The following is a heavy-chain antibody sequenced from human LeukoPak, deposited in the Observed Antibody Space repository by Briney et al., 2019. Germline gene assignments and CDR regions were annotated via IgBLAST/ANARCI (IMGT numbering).Heavy chain of an antibody. V-gene: IGHV4-4*07. CDR1: GGSIKTYY. D-gene: IGHD3/OR15-3a*01. CDR2: IYTSGST. CDR3: ARGQIYDYWTPVSWKFDL. J-gene: IGHJ2*01. Sequence: PSETLSLTCSVSGGSIKTYYWSWIRQPAGKGLEWIGRIYTSGSTNYNPSLKSRVTMSVDTSKNQFSLKLSSVTAADTAVYYCARGQIYDYWTPVSWKFDLWGRGTLVSVSS.